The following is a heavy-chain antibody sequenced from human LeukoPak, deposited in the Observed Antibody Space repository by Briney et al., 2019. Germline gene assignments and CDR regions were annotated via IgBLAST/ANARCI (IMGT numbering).Heavy chain of an antibody. CDR1: GGSISSYY. CDR3: ARDRRIAAAVPDAFDI. Sequence: SETLSLACTVSGGSISSYYWSWIRQPPGKGLEWIGYIYYSGSTNYNPSLKSRVTISVDTSKNQFSLKLSSVTAADTAVYYCARDRRIAAAVPDAFDIWGQGTMVTVSS. J-gene: IGHJ3*02. D-gene: IGHD6-13*01. CDR2: IYYSGST. V-gene: IGHV4-59*01.